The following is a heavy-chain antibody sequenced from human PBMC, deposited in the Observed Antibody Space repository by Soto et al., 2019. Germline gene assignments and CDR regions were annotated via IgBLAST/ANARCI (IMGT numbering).Heavy chain of an antibody. D-gene: IGHD4-17*01. J-gene: IGHJ3*02. V-gene: IGHV3-9*01. CDR3: AKGDYGDPIGAFDI. CDR1: GFTFDDYA. CDR2: ISWNSGSI. Sequence: VQLVESGGGLVQPGRSLRLSCVASGFTFDDYAMHWVRQAPGKGLEWVSGISWNSGSIGYADYVKGRFTISRDNAKNSVYLQMNSLRAEDTALYYCAKGDYGDPIGAFDIWGQGTIVTVSS.